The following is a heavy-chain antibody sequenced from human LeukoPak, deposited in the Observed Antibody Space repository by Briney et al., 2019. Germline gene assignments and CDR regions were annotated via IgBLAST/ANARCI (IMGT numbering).Heavy chain of an antibody. CDR1: GYTFTICY. V-gene: IGHV1-46*01. Sequence: ASVKVTCKSSGYTFTICYMHWVRQAPGQGLEWMGIINPSGGSTSYAQKFQGRVTMTRDTSTSTVYMELSSLRSEDTAVYYCASGELSGSYYLDYWGQGTLVTVSS. J-gene: IGHJ4*02. CDR3: ASGELSGSYYLDY. D-gene: IGHD1-26*01. CDR2: INPSGGST.